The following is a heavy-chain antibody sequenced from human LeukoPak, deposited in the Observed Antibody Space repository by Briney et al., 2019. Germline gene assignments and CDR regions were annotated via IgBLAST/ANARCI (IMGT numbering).Heavy chain of an antibody. Sequence: GGSLRLSCAASGFTFSSYWMSWVRQAPGKGLEWVSAISGSGGSTYYADSVKGRFIISRDNSKNTLYLQMNSLRAEDTAVYYCAKGQLVRGEFDYWGQGTLVTVSS. J-gene: IGHJ4*02. CDR3: AKGQLVRGEFDY. CDR1: GFTFSSYW. V-gene: IGHV3-23*01. CDR2: ISGSGGST. D-gene: IGHD6-6*01.